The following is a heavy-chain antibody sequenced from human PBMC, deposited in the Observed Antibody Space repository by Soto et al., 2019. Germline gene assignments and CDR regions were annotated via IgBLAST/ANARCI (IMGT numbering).Heavy chain of an antibody. V-gene: IGHV3-30*18. D-gene: IGHD6-19*01. CDR3: AKGGRQWLVTSDFNY. Sequence: PGGSLRLSCEASRGAFGDYWMHWVRQAPGKGLEWVAVVSHDGRNTHYADSVKGRFTISRDSSKNTVSLEMTSLRAEDTAVYYCAKGGRQWLVTSDFNYWGQGALVTVSS. J-gene: IGHJ4*02. CDR1: RGAFGDYW. CDR2: VSHDGRNT.